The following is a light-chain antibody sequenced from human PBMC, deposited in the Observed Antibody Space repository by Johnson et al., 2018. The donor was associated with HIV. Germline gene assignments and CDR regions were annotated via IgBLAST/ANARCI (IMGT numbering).Light chain of an antibody. Sequence: QSLLTQPPSVSAAPGQKVTISCSGSSSNIGNNYVSWYQQLPGTAPKLLMYDNNKLPSGIPDRFSGSKSGTSATLGITGLQNGDEADYYCVAWESSLTAGSYVFGTGTKVTVL. CDR3: VAWESSLTAGSYV. CDR2: DNN. J-gene: IGLJ1*01. V-gene: IGLV1-51*01. CDR1: SSNIGNNY.